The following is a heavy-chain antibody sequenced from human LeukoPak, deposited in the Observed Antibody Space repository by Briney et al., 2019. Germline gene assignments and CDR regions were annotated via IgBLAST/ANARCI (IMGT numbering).Heavy chain of an antibody. D-gene: IGHD3-22*01. CDR1: GFTFSDYY. CDR3: ARVPYYYDSSGYIPDAFDI. Sequence: GGSLRLSCAASGFTFSDYYMSWIRQAPGKGLEWVSYISSSSSYTNYADPVKGRFTISRDNAKNSLYLQMNSLRAEDTAVYYCARVPYYYDSSGYIPDAFDIWGQGTMVTVSS. CDR2: ISSSSSYT. J-gene: IGHJ3*02. V-gene: IGHV3-11*06.